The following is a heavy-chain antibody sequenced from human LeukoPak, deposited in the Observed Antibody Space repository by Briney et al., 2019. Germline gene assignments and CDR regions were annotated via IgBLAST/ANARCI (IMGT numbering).Heavy chain of an antibody. V-gene: IGHV4-39*01. J-gene: IGHJ4*02. CDR2: IYYSGST. D-gene: IGHD1-26*01. CDR3: ARTPLVGAAII. Sequence: PSETLSLTCIVSGGFISSSSYYWGWIRQPPGKGLEYIGSIYYSGSTYYNPSLKSRLTISVDTSKNQFSLKLSSVTAADTAVYYCARTPLVGAAIIWGQGTPVTVSS. CDR1: GGFISSSSYY.